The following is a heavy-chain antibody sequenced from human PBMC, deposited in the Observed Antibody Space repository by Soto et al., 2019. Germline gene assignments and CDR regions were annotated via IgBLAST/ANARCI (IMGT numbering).Heavy chain of an antibody. CDR2: ISIGSGTI. CDR1: GFTFSNYA. Sequence: DVQLVESGGGLVQPGGSLRVSCAASGFTFSNYAFNWIRQAQGKGLEWVSYISIGSGTIFYSDSGKGRFTISRDDAKNSLYLQMNTLRDEDTAVYYCVRDDRWAFDFWGQGTMVTVSS. J-gene: IGHJ3*01. D-gene: IGHD3-22*01. V-gene: IGHV3-48*02. CDR3: VRDDRWAFDF.